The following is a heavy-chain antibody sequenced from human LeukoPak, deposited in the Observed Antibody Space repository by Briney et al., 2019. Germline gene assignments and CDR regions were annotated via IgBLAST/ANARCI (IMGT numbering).Heavy chain of an antibody. D-gene: IGHD5-24*01. CDR1: GFTFSTYA. CDR3: VKPRDGYNMNYFDY. CDR2: ISTHGGST. J-gene: IGHJ4*02. Sequence: GESLRLSCSASGFTFSTYAMHWVRQAPGKGLEYVSAISTHGGSTYYADSVKGRFTISRDNSKNTLYLQMSSLRAEDTAVYYCVKPRDGYNMNYFDYWGQGTLVTVSS. V-gene: IGHV3-64D*06.